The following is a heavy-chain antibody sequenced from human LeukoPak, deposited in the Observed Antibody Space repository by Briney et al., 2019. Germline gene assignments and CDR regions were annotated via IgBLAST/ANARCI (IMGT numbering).Heavy chain of an antibody. V-gene: IGHV1-2*02. CDR1: GYILTAYY. Sequence: ASAKVSCKASGYILTAYYMHWVRQAPGQGLEWMGWINPNSGGTNYAQKFQGRVTMTRDTSISTAYMELRRLGSDDTAVYYCARGFAEEGTTTGAFDIWGHGTMVTVSS. CDR3: ARGFAEEGTTTGAFDI. CDR2: INPNSGGT. J-gene: IGHJ3*02. D-gene: IGHD1-7*01.